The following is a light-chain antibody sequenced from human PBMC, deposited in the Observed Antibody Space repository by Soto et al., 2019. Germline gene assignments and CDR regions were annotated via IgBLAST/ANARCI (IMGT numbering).Light chain of an antibody. CDR3: SSYTCSGV. J-gene: IGLJ1*01. CDR1: SSDVGGYNY. CDR2: DVS. Sequence: QSALTQPASVSRSPGQSITISCTGTSSDVGGYNYVSWYQQHPGKAPKLMIYDVSNRPSGVSNRFSGSKSGNTASLTISGLQAEDEAEYYCSSYTCSGVVVTGTNVTV. V-gene: IGLV2-14*01.